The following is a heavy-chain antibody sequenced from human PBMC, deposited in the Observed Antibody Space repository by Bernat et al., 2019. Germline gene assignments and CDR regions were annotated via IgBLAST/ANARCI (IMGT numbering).Heavy chain of an antibody. Sequence: QVQLVESGGGVVQPGRSLRLSCAASGFTFSSYGMHWVRQAPGKGLEWVAVIWYDGSNKYYADSVKGRFTISRDNSKNTLYLQMNSLRAEDTAVYYCARDLIAAAGTPLVLDYWGQGTLVTVSS. CDR2: IWYDGSNK. J-gene: IGHJ4*02. CDR3: ARDLIAAAGTPLVLDY. V-gene: IGHV3-33*01. D-gene: IGHD6-13*01. CDR1: GFTFSSYG.